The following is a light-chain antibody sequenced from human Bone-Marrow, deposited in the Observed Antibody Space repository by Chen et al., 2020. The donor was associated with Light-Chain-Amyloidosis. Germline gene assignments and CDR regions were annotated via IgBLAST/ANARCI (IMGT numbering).Light chain of an antibody. CDR1: SSDVGGDNH. Sequence: SALTQPASVSGSPGPSITISCTGTSSDVGGDNHVSWNQQHPDKAPKLMIYEVTNRPSWVPDRFSGSKSDNTASLTISGLQTEDEADYFCSSYTITNTLVFGSGTRVTVL. CDR3: SSYTITNTLV. CDR2: EVT. J-gene: IGLJ1*01. V-gene: IGLV2-14*01.